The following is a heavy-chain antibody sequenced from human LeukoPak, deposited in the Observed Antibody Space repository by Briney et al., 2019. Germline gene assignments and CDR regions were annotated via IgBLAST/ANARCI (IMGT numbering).Heavy chain of an antibody. CDR3: VKSGGYGLIDY. D-gene: IGHD1-26*01. Sequence: SETLSLTCAVSGASISGSGYYLGWIRQPPGKGLEWIGDIYYTGSTYYNASLQSRVTISIDTSKNQFSLRLNSVTAADTAMYYCVKSGGYGLIDYWGQGTLVTVSS. CDR2: IYYTGST. J-gene: IGHJ4*02. V-gene: IGHV4-39*01. CDR1: GASISGSGYY.